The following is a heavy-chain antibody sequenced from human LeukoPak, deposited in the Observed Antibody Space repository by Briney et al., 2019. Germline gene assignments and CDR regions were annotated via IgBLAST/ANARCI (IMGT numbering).Heavy chain of an antibody. J-gene: IGHJ4*02. V-gene: IGHV4-31*03. CDR2: IYYSGST. Sequence: SETLSLTCTVSGGSISSGGYYWSWIRQHPGKGLEWIGYIYYSGSTYYNPSLKSRVTISVDTSKNQFSLNLSSVTAADTAVYYCARLDGYNQIFDYWGQGALVTVSS. D-gene: IGHD5-24*01. CDR1: GGSISSGGYY. CDR3: ARLDGYNQIFDY.